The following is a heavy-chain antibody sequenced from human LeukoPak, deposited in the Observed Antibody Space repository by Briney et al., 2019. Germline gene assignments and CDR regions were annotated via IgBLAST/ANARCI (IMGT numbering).Heavy chain of an antibody. CDR2: INPNNGGT. Sequence: ASVKVSCKASGYTFTRYYMHWVRQAPGQGLEWMGWINPNNGGTYYTQKFQGRVTMTRDTSISTAYMEVNRLTYDDTAVYYCARGEGSSWFDSWGQGTLVTVSS. J-gene: IGHJ5*01. V-gene: IGHV1-2*02. CDR3: ARGEGSSWFDS. CDR1: GYTFTRYY. D-gene: IGHD6-13*01.